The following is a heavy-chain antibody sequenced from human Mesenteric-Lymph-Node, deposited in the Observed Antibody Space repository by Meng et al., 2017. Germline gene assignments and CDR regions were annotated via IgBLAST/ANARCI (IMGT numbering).Heavy chain of an antibody. CDR1: GGSISKSNW. V-gene: IGHV4-4*02. J-gene: IGHJ4*02. CDR3: ARGPTTYFDY. Sequence: VHRRRSGPGLVNPSRTLSLSCAVSGGSISKSNWWSWVRQPPGKGQEWIGYIYYSGSTYYTPSLKSRVTISVDTSKNQFSLKLSSVTAADTAVYYCARGPTTYFDYWGQGTLVTVSS. CDR2: IYYSGST. D-gene: IGHD4-17*01.